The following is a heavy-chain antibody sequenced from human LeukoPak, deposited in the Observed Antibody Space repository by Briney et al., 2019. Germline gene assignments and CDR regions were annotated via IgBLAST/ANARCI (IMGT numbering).Heavy chain of an antibody. J-gene: IGHJ4*02. V-gene: IGHV3-7*01. CDR1: GFTFSSFC. Sequence: GGSLRLSCAASGFTFSSFCMSWVRQAPGKGLEWVANIKQDGSEKFYVDSVKGRFTISRDNAKNSLYLQMNSLRAEDTAVYYRAYGGAAADCYFDYWGQGTLVTVSS. D-gene: IGHD6-13*01. CDR3: AYGGAAADCYFDY. CDR2: IKQDGSEK.